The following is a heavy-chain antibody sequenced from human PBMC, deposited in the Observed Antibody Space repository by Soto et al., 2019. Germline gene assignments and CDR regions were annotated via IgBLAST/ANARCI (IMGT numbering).Heavy chain of an antibody. J-gene: IGHJ1*01. CDR1: GYTFTTDG. D-gene: IGHD6-19*01. V-gene: IGHV1-18*01. CDR3: ARGGGWLHEIAEYFHH. CDR2: ISGYNGNT. Sequence: QVQLVQSGAEVKKPGASVKVSCKASGYTFTTDGITWVRQAPGQGLEWMGWISGYNGNTNYAQNFQGRVTMTTDTPTSTAYMELRSLRSDDTAVYYCARGGGWLHEIAEYFHHWGQGTLVTVSS.